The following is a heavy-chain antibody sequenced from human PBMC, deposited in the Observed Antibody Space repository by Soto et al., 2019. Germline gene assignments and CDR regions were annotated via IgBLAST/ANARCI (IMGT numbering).Heavy chain of an antibody. Sequence: PGESLKISCKGSGYSFTSHWVGWVRQMPGKGLEWMGIIYPGDSDTRYSPSFQGQVTISVDKSISAAYLQWSSLKASDTAIYYCARLSGQQLAGDYWGQGTLVTVSS. J-gene: IGHJ4*02. CDR1: GYSFTSHW. CDR3: ARLSGQQLAGDY. V-gene: IGHV5-51*01. CDR2: IYPGDSDT. D-gene: IGHD6-13*01.